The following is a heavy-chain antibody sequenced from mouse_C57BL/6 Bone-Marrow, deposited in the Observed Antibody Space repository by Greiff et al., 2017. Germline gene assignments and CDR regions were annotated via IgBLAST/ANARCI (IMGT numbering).Heavy chain of an antibody. CDR1: GYSITSGYY. Sequence: EVQLVESGPGLVKPSQSLSLTCSVTGYSITSGYYWNWIRQFPGNKLEWIGYISYDGSNNYKPSLKNRISITRDTSKNQFFLKLNSVTTEDTATYYCARGDYYAMDYWGQGTSVTVSS. V-gene: IGHV3-6*01. CDR2: ISYDGSN. CDR3: ARGDYYAMDY. J-gene: IGHJ4*01.